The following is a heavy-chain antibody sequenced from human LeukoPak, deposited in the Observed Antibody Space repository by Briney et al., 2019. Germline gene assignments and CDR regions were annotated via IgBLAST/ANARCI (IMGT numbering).Heavy chain of an antibody. V-gene: IGHV4-34*01. CDR2: ISVSGNS. J-gene: IGHJ4*02. Sequence: GSLRLSCAASGFTFSGYAMNWVRQPPGKGLVWIGKISVSGNSYYSPSLRSRVTISIDTSKNQFSLKLSSVTATDTAVYYCARGEKVLDYFDYWGQGTLVTVSS. CDR1: GFTFSGYA. CDR3: ARGEKVLDYFDY.